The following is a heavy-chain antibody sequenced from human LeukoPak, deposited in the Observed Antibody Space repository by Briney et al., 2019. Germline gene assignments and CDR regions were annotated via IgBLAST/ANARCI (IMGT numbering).Heavy chain of an antibody. CDR2: VDYSGNT. CDR3: ARGSGMIVVVHDY. V-gene: IGHV4-39*01. Sequence: SETLSLTCTVSGGSINTDPFYWDWIRQPPGKGLEWIGSVDYSGNTYHNPSLQSRVTIPVEMSKNQFSLRLSSVTAADTAVYYCARGSGMIVVVHDYWGQGTLVTVSS. D-gene: IGHD3-22*01. J-gene: IGHJ4*02. CDR1: GGSINTDPFY.